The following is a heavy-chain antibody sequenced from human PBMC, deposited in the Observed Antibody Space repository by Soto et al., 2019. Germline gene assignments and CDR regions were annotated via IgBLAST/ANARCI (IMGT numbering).Heavy chain of an antibody. D-gene: IGHD1-26*01. CDR3: ARIAVGATYWFDP. J-gene: IGHJ5*02. Sequence: SETLSLTCTVSGGSISSYYWSWIRQPPGKGLEWIGYIYYSGSTNYNPSLKSRVTISVDTSKNQFSLKLSSVTAADTAVYYCARIAVGATYWFDPWGQGTLVTVSS. CDR2: IYYSGST. V-gene: IGHV4-59*08. CDR1: GGSISSYY.